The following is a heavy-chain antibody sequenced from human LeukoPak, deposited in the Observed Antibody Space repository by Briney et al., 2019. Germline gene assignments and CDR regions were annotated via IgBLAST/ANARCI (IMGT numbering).Heavy chain of an antibody. V-gene: IGHV3-66*02. CDR1: EFTFSSNH. D-gene: IGHD3-3*01. J-gene: IGHJ4*02. CDR2: IYSGGSS. CDR3: AKDFAVKGPLDY. Sequence: PGGSLRLSCAASEFTFSSNHMSWVRQAPGKGLEWVSLIYSGGSSYYSDSVKGRFTISRDNSKNTLYLQMNRLRAEDTAVYYCAKDFAVKGPLDYWGQGTLVTVPS.